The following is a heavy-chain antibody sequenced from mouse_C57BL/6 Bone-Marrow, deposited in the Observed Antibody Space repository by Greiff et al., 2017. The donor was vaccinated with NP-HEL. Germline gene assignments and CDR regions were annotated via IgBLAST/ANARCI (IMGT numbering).Heavy chain of an antibody. CDR1: GYTFTDYN. Sequence: EVQLQQSGPELVKPGASVKIPCKASGYTFTDYNMDWVKQSHGKSLEWIGDINPNNGGTIYNQKFKGKATLTVDKSSSTAYMELRSLTSEDTAVYYCAREVYYGSRINWYFDVWGTGTTVTVSS. V-gene: IGHV1-18*01. CDR3: AREVYYGSRINWYFDV. J-gene: IGHJ1*03. D-gene: IGHD1-1*01. CDR2: INPNNGGT.